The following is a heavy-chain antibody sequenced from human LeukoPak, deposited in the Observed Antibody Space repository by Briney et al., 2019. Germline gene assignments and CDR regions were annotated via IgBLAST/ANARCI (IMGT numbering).Heavy chain of an antibody. V-gene: IGHV3-30*18. D-gene: IGHD3-22*01. J-gene: IGHJ4*02. CDR3: AKQTRYDSPAGGRGFDY. Sequence: GGSLRLSCAASGFTFSSYGMHWVRQAPGKGLEWVAVISYDGSNKYYADSVKGRFTISRDNSKNTLYLQMNSLRAEDTAVYYCAKQTRYDSPAGGRGFDYWGQGTLVTVSS. CDR1: GFTFSSYG. CDR2: ISYDGSNK.